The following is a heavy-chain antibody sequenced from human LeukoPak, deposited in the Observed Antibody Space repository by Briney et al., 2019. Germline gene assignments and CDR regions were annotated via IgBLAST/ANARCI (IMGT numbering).Heavy chain of an antibody. V-gene: IGHV3-20*04. CDR1: GGSISSYY. D-gene: IGHD3-10*01. CDR3: ARSRYYYGSGSYHFDY. Sequence: ETLSLTCTVSGGSISSYYWSWVRQAPGKGLEWVSGINWNGGSTGYADSVKGRFTISRDNAKNSLYLQMNSLRAEDTALYYCARSRYYYGSGSYHFDYWGQGTLVTVSS. CDR2: INWNGGST. J-gene: IGHJ4*02.